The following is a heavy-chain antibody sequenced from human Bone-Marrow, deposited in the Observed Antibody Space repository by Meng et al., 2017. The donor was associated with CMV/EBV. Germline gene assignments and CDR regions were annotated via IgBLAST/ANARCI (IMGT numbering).Heavy chain of an antibody. CDR2: ISAYNGNT. D-gene: IGHD3-3*01. CDR1: GYTFTSYG. CDR3: AVETQTIFGVVSDY. V-gene: IGHV1-18*01. J-gene: IGHJ4*02. Sequence: ASVKVSCKASGYTFTSYGISWVRQAPGQGLEWMGWISAYNGNTNYAQKLQGRVTMTTDTSMSTAYMELRSLRSDDTAVYYCAVETQTIFGVVSDYWGQGTLVTVSS.